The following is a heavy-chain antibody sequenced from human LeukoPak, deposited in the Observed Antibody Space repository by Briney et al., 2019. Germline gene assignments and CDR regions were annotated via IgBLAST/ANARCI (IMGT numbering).Heavy chain of an antibody. CDR3: ARDLPWFDP. V-gene: IGHV3-30*03. CDR1: GFTFSSYG. Sequence: GGSLRLSCAASGFTFSSYGMHWVRQAPGKGLEWVAVISYDGSNKYYADSVKGRFTISRDNSKNTLYLQMNSLRAEDTAVYYCARDLPWFDPWGQGTLVTVSS. J-gene: IGHJ5*02. CDR2: ISYDGSNK.